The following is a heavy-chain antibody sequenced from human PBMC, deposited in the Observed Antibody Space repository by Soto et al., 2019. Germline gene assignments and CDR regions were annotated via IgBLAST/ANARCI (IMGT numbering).Heavy chain of an antibody. Sequence: SETLSLTCAVYGGSFSGYYWSWIRQPPGKGLELIGEINHSGSTNYNPSLKSRVTISVDTSKNQFSLKLSSVTAAEAAVYYCARGLPFDWLLPRTRWPGMEVWGQGTTVTVSS. V-gene: IGHV4-34*01. J-gene: IGHJ6*02. CDR1: GGSFSGYY. CDR2: INHSGST. CDR3: ARGLPFDWLLPRTRWPGMEV. D-gene: IGHD3-9*01.